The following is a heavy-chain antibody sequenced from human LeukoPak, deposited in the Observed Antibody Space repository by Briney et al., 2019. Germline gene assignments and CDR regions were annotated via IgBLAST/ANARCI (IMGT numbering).Heavy chain of an antibody. D-gene: IGHD2-15*01. CDR1: GYTFTSYD. Sequence: ASVTVSCKASGYTFTSYDINWVRQAPGQGLEWMGWMNPNSGNTGYAQKFQGRVTMTRNTSISTAYMELSSLRSEDTAVYYCAREDCSGGSCYSEPYYYYGMDVWGQGTTVTVSS. CDR3: AREDCSGGSCYSEPYYYYGMDV. CDR2: MNPNSGNT. J-gene: IGHJ6*02. V-gene: IGHV1-8*02.